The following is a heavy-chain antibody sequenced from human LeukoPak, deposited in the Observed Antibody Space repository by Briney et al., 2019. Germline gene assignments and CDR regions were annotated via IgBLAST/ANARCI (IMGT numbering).Heavy chain of an antibody. CDR1: GGSFSGYY. CDR3: ARSLSYSSGLDY. Sequence: SETLSLTCAVYGGSFSGYYWSWIRQPPGKGLEWIGEINHSGSTNYNPSLKSRVTISVDTSKNQFSLKLSSVTAADTAVYYCARSLSYSSGLDYWGQGTLVAVSS. CDR2: INHSGST. V-gene: IGHV4-34*01. J-gene: IGHJ4*02. D-gene: IGHD6-19*01.